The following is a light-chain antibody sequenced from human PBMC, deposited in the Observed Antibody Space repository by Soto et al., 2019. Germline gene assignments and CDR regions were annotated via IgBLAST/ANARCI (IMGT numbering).Light chain of an antibody. CDR1: SSNIGAGYD. CDR2: GNS. CDR3: QSYCSSLSGVV. J-gene: IGLJ2*01. Sequence: QSVLTQPPSVSGAPGQRVTISCTGSSSNIGAGYDVHWYQQLPGTAPKLLIYGNSNRPSGVPDRFSGSKSGTSASLAITGLQADDEADYYCQSYCSSLSGVVFGGGTKLTVL. V-gene: IGLV1-40*01.